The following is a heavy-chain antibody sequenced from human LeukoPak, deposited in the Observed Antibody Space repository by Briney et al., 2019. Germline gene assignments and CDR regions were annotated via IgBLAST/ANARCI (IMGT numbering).Heavy chain of an antibody. CDR2: IKEDGSEK. Sequence: GGSLRLSCAASGFTFNRYWMSWVRQAPGKGLEWVANIKEDGSEKYYVDSVKGRFTISRGNAKNSLYLQMDSLRAEDTAVYYCARGRYFDCWGQGTLVTVSS. J-gene: IGHJ4*02. V-gene: IGHV3-7*01. CDR1: GFTFNRYW. D-gene: IGHD3-9*01. CDR3: ARGRYFDC.